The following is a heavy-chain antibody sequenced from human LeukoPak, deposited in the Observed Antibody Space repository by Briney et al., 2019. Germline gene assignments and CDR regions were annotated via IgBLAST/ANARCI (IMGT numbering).Heavy chain of an antibody. J-gene: IGHJ4*02. CDR2: IYYSGST. V-gene: IGHV4-39*01. CDR3: ASLPAHFWSGYQPPYFDY. D-gene: IGHD3-3*01. Sequence: SETLSLTCTVSGGSISSSSYYWGWIRQPPGKGLEWIGSIYYSGSTYYNPSLKSRVTISVDTSKNQFSLKLSSVTAADTAVYYCASLPAHFWSGYQPPYFDYWGQGTLVTVSS. CDR1: GGSISSSSYY.